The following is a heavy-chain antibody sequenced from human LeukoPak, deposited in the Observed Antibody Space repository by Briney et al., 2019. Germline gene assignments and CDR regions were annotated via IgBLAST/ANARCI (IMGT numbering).Heavy chain of an antibody. Sequence: GGSLRLSCEASGLTFRTYAMHWVRRAPGKELEWVAVISYDGNKKQYADSVKGRFTISRDNSKNTLYLQMNSLRAEDTAVYYCARGARKGDDYGGFFDYWGQGTLVTVSS. J-gene: IGHJ4*02. D-gene: IGHD4-23*01. CDR3: ARGARKGDDYGGFFDY. V-gene: IGHV3-30*04. CDR2: ISYDGNKK. CDR1: GLTFRTYA.